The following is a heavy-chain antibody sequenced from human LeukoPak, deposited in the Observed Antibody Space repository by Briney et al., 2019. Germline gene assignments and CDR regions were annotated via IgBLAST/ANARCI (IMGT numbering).Heavy chain of an antibody. CDR1: AFTFSGCW. Sequence: GGSLRLSCAASAFTFSGCWMTWVRQAPGKGLEWVANIKEDGSKKNYVDSVKGRFTIFRDNAKNSLYLQMNSLRAEDTAVYYCATPLDYYDSSGYHQGGDWGQGTLVTVSS. CDR3: ATPLDYYDSSGYHQGGD. D-gene: IGHD3-22*01. CDR2: IKEDGSKK. J-gene: IGHJ4*02. V-gene: IGHV3-7*03.